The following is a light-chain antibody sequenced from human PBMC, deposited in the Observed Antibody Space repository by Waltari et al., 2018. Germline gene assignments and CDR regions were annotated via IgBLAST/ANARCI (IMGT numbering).Light chain of an antibody. V-gene: IGLV2-14*03. CDR1: SSDIGGYNY. Sequence: QSALTQPAPVSGSPGQSITLSCTGTSSDIGGYNYVSLFQQHPGRAPKRIIYGVKNRPSGMSNRSSGSKSGNTASLTISGLQAEDESHYYCTSYTTSFTVVFGGGTKLTVL. CDR2: GVK. CDR3: TSYTTSFTVV. J-gene: IGLJ2*01.